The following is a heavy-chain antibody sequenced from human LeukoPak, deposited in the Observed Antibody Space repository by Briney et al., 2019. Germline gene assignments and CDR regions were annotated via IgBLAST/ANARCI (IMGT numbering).Heavy chain of an antibody. V-gene: IGHV3-9*01. CDR1: GFTFDDYA. CDR2: ISWNSGSI. CDR3: AKVKRPRGYCSMTTCSYFDC. J-gene: IGHJ4*02. D-gene: IGHD2-2*01. Sequence: PGRSLRLSCAASGFTFDDYAMHWVRQPPGKGLEWVSGISWNSGSIDYADSVKGRFTISRDNAKNSLYLQMNSLRAEDTALYYCAKVKRPRGYCSMTTCSYFDCWGQGTLVTVFS.